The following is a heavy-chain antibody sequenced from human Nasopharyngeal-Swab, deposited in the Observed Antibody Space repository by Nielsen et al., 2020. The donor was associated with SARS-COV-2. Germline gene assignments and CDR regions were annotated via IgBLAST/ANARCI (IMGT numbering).Heavy chain of an antibody. J-gene: IGHJ4*02. V-gene: IGHV1-69*10. CDR2: IIPILGIA. Sequence: SVKVSCKASGYTFTGYYMHWVRQAPGQGLEWMGGIIPILGIANYAQKFQGRVTITADKSTSTAYMELSSLRSEDTAVYYCARDSGCSSTSCYIPFDYWGQGTLVTVSS. CDR1: GYTFTGYY. CDR3: ARDSGCSSTSCYIPFDY. D-gene: IGHD2-2*02.